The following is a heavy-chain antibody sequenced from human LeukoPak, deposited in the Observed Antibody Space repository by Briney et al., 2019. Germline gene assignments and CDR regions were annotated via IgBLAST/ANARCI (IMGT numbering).Heavy chain of an antibody. D-gene: IGHD6-13*01. CDR2: LSWSSNSI. CDR3: ARGGKQQLDFDY. J-gene: IGHJ4*02. V-gene: IGHV3-9*01. Sequence: AGGSLRLSCVASGFRFEDYAMHWVRQVPGKGLEWVSGLSWSSNSIVYADSVKGRFTISRDNAKNSLFLQMNSLRPEDTAVYYCARGGKQQLDFDYWGQGTLVTVSS. CDR1: GFRFEDYA.